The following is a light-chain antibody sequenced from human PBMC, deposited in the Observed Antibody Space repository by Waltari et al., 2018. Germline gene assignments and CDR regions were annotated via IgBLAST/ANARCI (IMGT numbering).Light chain of an antibody. CDR1: SSDVGSYNY. CDR2: DVS. J-gene: IGLJ3*02. CDR3: CSYAGSYTVV. V-gene: IGLV2-11*01. Sequence: QSALTQPHSVSGSPGQSVTISCTGTSSDVGSYNYVSWYQQHPGKAPKLMIYDVSKRPSGLPARFAGSKSANTASLTISGLQADDEADYYCCSYAGSYTVVFGGGTKLTVL.